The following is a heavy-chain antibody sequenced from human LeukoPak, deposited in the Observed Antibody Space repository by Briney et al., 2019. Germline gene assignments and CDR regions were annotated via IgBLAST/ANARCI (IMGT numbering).Heavy chain of an antibody. CDR3: ARLNTAMANFDY. Sequence: SVKVSCKASGGTFSSYAISWVRQAPGQGLEWMGGITPIFGTANYAQKFQGRVTITTDESTSTAYMELSSLRSEDTAVYYCARLNTAMANFDYWGQGTLVTVSS. D-gene: IGHD5-18*01. V-gene: IGHV1-69*05. CDR1: GGTFSSYA. CDR2: ITPIFGTA. J-gene: IGHJ4*02.